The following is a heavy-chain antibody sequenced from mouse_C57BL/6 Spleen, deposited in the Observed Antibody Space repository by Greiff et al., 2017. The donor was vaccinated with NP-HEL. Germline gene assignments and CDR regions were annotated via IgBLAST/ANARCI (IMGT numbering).Heavy chain of an antibody. CDR1: GYTFTSYW. CDR2: INPSNGGT. J-gene: IGHJ2*01. CDR3: ARAFYDGYYFDY. D-gene: IGHD2-3*01. Sequence: VQLQQSGTELVKPGASVKLSCKASGYTFTSYWMHWVKQRPGQGLEWIGNINPSNGGTNYNEKFKSKATLTVDKSSSTAYMQLSSLTSEDSAVYYCARAFYDGYYFDYWGEGTTLTVSS. V-gene: IGHV1-53*01.